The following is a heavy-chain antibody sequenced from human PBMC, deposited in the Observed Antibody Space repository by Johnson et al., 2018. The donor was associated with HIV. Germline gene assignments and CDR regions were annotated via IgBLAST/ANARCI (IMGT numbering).Heavy chain of an antibody. CDR1: GLPFSSYA. D-gene: IGHD4-17*01. CDR2: ISYDGSST. CDR3: ARDKYGVPSGAFDI. Sequence: QVQLVESGGGVVQPGRSLRLSCAASGLPFSSYAMHWVRQAPGKGREWVAVISYDGSSTYYAESVTGRFTISRDNSKNTLYLQMNRLRAEDTAVYYCARDKYGVPSGAFDIWGQGTMVTVSS. J-gene: IGHJ3*02. V-gene: IGHV3-30-3*01.